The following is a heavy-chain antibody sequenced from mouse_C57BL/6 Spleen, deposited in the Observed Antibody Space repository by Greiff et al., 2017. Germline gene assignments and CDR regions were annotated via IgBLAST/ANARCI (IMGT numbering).Heavy chain of an antibody. V-gene: IGHV1-59*01. CDR3: ARWSRVTTNGY. D-gene: IGHD2-2*01. J-gene: IGHJ2*01. Sequence: QVQLKQPGAELVRPGTSVKLSCKASGYTFTSYWMHWVKQRPGQGLEWIGVIDPSDSYTNYNQKFKGKATLTVDTSSSTAYMQLSSLTSEDAAVYYCARWSRVTTNGYWGQGTTLTVSS. CDR2: IDPSDSYT. CDR1: GYTFTSYW.